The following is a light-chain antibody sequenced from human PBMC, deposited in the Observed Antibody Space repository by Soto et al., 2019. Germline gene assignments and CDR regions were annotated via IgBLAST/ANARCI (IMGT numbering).Light chain of an antibody. CDR1: SSNIGAGCD. CDR2: GNI. V-gene: IGLV1-40*01. J-gene: IGLJ1*01. Sequence: QSVLTQPPAVAGAPGRRVTISCTGRSSNIGAGCDVHWYQQRPGTAPKLLIFGNINRPSGVPDRFSGSKSGTSASLAITGLQADDAGAYYCQFYDSTLIAREVSGSGTKGTVL. CDR3: QFYDSTLIAREV.